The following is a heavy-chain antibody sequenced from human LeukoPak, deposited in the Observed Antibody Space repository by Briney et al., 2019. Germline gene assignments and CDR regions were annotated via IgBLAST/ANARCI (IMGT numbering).Heavy chain of an antibody. V-gene: IGHV3-48*04. D-gene: IGHD2-2*01. CDR1: GFTFSDNG. J-gene: IGHJ4*02. CDR3: ARALGYCSSASCYYFDN. Sequence: GGSLRLSCAASGFTFSDNGMNWVRQAPEKGLEWISYIGSSGNTIFYADSVRGRFTISRDNAKNSLFLQMNSLRVEDTAVYYCARALGYCSSASCYYFDNWGQGTLVTVSS. CDR2: IGSSGNTI.